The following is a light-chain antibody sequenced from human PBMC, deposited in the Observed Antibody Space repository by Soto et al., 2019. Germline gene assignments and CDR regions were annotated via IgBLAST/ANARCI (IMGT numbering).Light chain of an antibody. CDR3: QQYGSSLWT. Sequence: EIVLTQSPGTLSLSPGERATLSCRASQSVSSNYLAWHQQKRGQAPRLLIYGASSRATGIPDRFSGSGSGTDFTLTISRLEPEDFAVYYCQQYGSSLWTLGQGTKVDIK. J-gene: IGKJ1*01. V-gene: IGKV3-20*01. CDR1: QSVSSNY. CDR2: GAS.